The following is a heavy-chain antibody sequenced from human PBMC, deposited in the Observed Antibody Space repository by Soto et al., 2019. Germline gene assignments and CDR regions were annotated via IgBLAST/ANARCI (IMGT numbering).Heavy chain of an antibody. CDR2: IIPILGIA. V-gene: IGHV1-69*08. CDR1: GGTFSSYT. CDR3: ARDRGYDIVTGSFDY. D-gene: IGHD3-9*01. Sequence: QVQLVQSGAEVKKPGSSVKVSCKASGGTFSSYTISWVRQAPGQGLEWMGRIIPILGIANHAQKFQGSVTIXXHXAXXTAYMERSSLRSEDTAVYYCARDRGYDIVTGSFDYWGQGTLVTVSS. J-gene: IGHJ4*02.